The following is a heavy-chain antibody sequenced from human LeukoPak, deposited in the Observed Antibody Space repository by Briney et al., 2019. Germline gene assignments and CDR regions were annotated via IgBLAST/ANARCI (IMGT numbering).Heavy chain of an antibody. Sequence: GGSLRLSCAASGFTFSDYAINWVRQAPGKGLEWVSTISRGGVISYYADSVKGRFTISRDNSNNTLYLHMNSLRAEDTAVYYCISRAGSPWGPFDDWGQGTLVTVSS. J-gene: IGHJ4*02. CDR1: GFTFSDYA. V-gene: IGHV3-23*01. CDR2: ISRGGVIS. D-gene: IGHD7-27*01. CDR3: ISRAGSPWGPFDD.